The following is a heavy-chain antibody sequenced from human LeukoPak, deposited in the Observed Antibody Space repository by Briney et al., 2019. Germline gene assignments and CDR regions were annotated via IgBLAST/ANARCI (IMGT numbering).Heavy chain of an antibody. Sequence: ASVKVSCKASGYTFTGYYIHWVRQAPGQGLQWMGWINPNSGDTISAQKLHGRVTLTTDTSITTAYMELSRLRSDDTAVYYCARDAWGSVTYYDSSGYFDYWGQGTLVTVSS. D-gene: IGHD3-22*01. J-gene: IGHJ4*02. CDR3: ARDAWGSVTYYDSSGYFDY. CDR2: INPNSGDT. CDR1: GYTFTGYY. V-gene: IGHV1-2*02.